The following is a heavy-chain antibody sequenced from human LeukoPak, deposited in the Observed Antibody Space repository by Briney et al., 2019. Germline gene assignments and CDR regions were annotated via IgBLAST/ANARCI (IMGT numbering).Heavy chain of an antibody. V-gene: IGHV3-7*04. J-gene: IGHJ4*02. CDR1: GFTFSSYA. CDR2: IKQDGSEK. CDR3: AGGPAGATDY. Sequence: GGSLRLSCAASGFTFSSYAMSWVRQAPGKGLEWVANIKQDGSEKYYVDSVKGRFTISRDNAKNSLYLQMNSLRAEDTAVYYCAGGPAGATDYWGQGTLVAVSS. D-gene: IGHD1-26*01.